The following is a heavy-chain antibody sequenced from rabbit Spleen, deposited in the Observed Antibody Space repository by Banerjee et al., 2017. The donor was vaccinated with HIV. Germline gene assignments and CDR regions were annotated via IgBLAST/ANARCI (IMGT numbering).Heavy chain of an antibody. CDR3: ARDSGSSFSSYGMDL. Sequence: QEQLVESGGGLVQPEGSLTLTCKASGVSFSTNDYMCWVRQAPGKGLEWIACIEGGSSTFSYFASWAKGRFTISKTSSTAVTLQMTTLTAADTATYFCARDSGSSFSSYGMDLWGQGTLVTVS. D-gene: IGHD8-1*01. V-gene: IGHV1S45*01. CDR2: IEGGSSTFS. J-gene: IGHJ6*01. CDR1: GVSFSTNDY.